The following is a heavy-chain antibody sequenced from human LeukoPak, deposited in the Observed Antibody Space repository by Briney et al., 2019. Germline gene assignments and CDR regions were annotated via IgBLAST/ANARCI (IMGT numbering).Heavy chain of an antibody. Sequence: PGGSLRLSCAASGFTLNSYATSWVRQAPGKGLEWVSSISSSGGSTYYVDSVKGRFTISRDNSKNTLYLQMNSLRAEDTAVYYCAESPMTRVTTGGFDFWGQGTLVTVSS. CDR1: GFTLNSYA. CDR2: ISSSGGST. D-gene: IGHD4-17*01. CDR3: AESPMTRVTTGGFDF. V-gene: IGHV3-23*01. J-gene: IGHJ4*02.